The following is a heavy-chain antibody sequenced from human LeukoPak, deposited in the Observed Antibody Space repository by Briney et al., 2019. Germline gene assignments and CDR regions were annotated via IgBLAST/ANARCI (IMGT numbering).Heavy chain of an antibody. Sequence: SQTLSLTCTVSGGSISSGGYYWSWIRQPPGKGLEWIGYIYHSGSTYYNPSLKSRVTISVDRSKNQFSLKLSSVTAADTAVYYCARGCSSTSCYLAFDIWGQGTMVTVSS. CDR2: IYHSGST. CDR3: ARGCSSTSCYLAFDI. J-gene: IGHJ3*02. V-gene: IGHV4-30-2*01. CDR1: GGSISSGGYY. D-gene: IGHD2-2*01.